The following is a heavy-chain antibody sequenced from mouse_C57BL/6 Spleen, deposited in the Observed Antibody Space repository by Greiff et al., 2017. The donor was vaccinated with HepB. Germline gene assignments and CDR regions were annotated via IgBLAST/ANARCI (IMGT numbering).Heavy chain of an antibody. CDR1: GFTFTDYY. CDR2: IRNKANGYTT. V-gene: IGHV7-3*01. Sequence: EVQLVESGGGLVQPGGSLSLSCAASGFTFTDYYMSWVRPPPGKALEWLGFIRNKANGYTTEYSASVKGRFTISRDNSQSILYLQMNALRAEDSATYYCARWRYYGSSYYFDYWGQGTTLTVSS. CDR3: ARWRYYGSSYYFDY. D-gene: IGHD1-1*01. J-gene: IGHJ2*01.